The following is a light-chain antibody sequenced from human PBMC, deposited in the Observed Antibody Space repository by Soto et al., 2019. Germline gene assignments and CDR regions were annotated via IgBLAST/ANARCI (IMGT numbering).Light chain of an antibody. V-gene: IGKV1D-13*01. CDR3: QQFNNYPRIT. Sequence: AIQLTQSPSSLSASVGDRVTITCRASQGISSALAWYQQKPGKAPKLLIYDASSLESGVPSRFSGSGSETDFTLTISSLQPEDFATYYCQQFNNYPRITFGQGTRLEIK. J-gene: IGKJ5*01. CDR2: DAS. CDR1: QGISSA.